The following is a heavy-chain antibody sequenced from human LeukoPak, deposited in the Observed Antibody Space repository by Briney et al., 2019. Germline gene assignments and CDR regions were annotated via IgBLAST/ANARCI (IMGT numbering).Heavy chain of an antibody. D-gene: IGHD6-19*01. CDR3: ARRIAVAGTVRYYYYYMDV. CDR2: INPNSGGT. V-gene: IGHV1-2*02. CDR1: GYTFTGYY. Sequence: ASVKVSCKASGYTFTGYYMHWVRQAPGQGLEWMGWINPNSGGTNYAQKFQGRVTMTRDTSISTAYMELRSLRSDDTAVYYCARRIAVAGTVRYYYYYMDVWGKGTTVTVSS. J-gene: IGHJ6*03.